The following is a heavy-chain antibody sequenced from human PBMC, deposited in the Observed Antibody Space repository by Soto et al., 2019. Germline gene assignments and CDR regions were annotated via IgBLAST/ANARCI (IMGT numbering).Heavy chain of an antibody. V-gene: IGHV3-74*01. CDR1: GFTFSNYG. Sequence: PGGSLRLSCAASGFTFSNYGMHWVRQAPGKGLVWISRINDQGDKPTYADSVKGRFTISRDNSKNTLSLLMNSLSAEDTAVYYCAKSVQSSSVNMDVWGQGTTVTVSS. CDR2: INDQGDKP. CDR3: AKSVQSSSVNMDV. J-gene: IGHJ6*02. D-gene: IGHD6-6*01.